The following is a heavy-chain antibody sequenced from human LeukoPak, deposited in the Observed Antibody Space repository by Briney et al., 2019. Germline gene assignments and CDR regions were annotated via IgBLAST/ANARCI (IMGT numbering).Heavy chain of an antibody. Sequence: PSETLSLTCTVSGGSISSSSYYWGWIRQPPGKGLEWIGSIYYSGSTYYNPSLKSRVTISVDTSRNQFSLKLNSVTAADTAVYFCARTVPWFGQLSNYFDYWGQGALVTVSS. V-gene: IGHV4-39*01. J-gene: IGHJ4*02. D-gene: IGHD3-10*01. CDR3: ARTVPWFGQLSNYFDY. CDR2: IYYSGST. CDR1: GGSISSSSYY.